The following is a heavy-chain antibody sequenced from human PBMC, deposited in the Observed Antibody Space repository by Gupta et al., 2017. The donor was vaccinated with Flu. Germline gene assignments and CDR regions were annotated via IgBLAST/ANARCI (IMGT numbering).Heavy chain of an antibody. CDR2: IHAISGTL. D-gene: IGHD3-10*01. J-gene: IGHJ4*02. CDR3: ARVEARRLNYFDY. V-gene: IGHV3-48*01. Sequence: RQAQGKGLECVSYIHAISGTLYYADSVKGRFTISRDNAKNSLYLQMDSLRAEDTAVYFCARVEARRLNYFDYWGQGTLVTVSS.